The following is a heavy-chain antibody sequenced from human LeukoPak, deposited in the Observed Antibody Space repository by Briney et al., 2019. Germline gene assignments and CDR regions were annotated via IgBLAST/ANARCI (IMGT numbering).Heavy chain of an antibody. CDR2: INSDGSWT. V-gene: IGHV3-74*01. Sequence: GGSLRLSCAASGNYWMHWVRLAPGKGLVWVSHINSDGSWTSYADSVKGRFTISKDNAKNTVYLQMNNLRAEDTAVYYCVSFYETYWGRGTLVTVSS. CDR3: VSFYETY. D-gene: IGHD2-2*01. CDR1: GNYW. J-gene: IGHJ4*02.